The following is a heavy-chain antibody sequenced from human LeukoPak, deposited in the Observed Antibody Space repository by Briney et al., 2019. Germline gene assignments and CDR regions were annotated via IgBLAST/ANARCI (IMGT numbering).Heavy chain of an antibody. D-gene: IGHD2-21*02. V-gene: IGHV3-9*01. J-gene: IGHJ6*02. CDR2: ISWNSGSI. CDR1: GFTFDDYA. CDR3: AKDLAYCGGDCYNYYYYGMDV. Sequence: GGSLRLSCAASGFTFDDYAMHWVRQAPGKGLEWVSGISWNSGSIGYADSVKGRFTISRDNAKNSLYLQMNSLRAEDTALYYCAKDLAYCGGDCYNYYYYGMDVWGQGTTVTVSS.